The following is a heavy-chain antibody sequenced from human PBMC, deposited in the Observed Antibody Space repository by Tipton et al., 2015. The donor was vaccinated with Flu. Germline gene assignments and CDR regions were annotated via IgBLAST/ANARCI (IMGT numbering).Heavy chain of an antibody. CDR2: IYYSGST. CDR3: ARHHRWLGYFES. V-gene: IGHV4-59*02. Sequence: TLSLTCTVSGDPVSPYFWSWIRQPPGKGLEWIGSIYYSGSTNYSPSLKSRVTMSVDTSKSQISLKLIFVTAADTAVYYFARHHRWLGYFESWGPGTLVTVSS. CDR1: GDPVSPYF. J-gene: IGHJ4*02. D-gene: IGHD3-9*01.